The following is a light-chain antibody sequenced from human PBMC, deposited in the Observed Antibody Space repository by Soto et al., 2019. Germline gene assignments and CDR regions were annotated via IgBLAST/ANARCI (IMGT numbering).Light chain of an antibody. CDR2: DAS. Sequence: EIVLTQSPATLSLSPGERATLSCRASQSVGYFLAWYQQKPGQAPRLLIYDASNRATGVPARFTGSGSGTDFALPISSLEPEDFAVYYCQQRSHWPPSLSFGGGTRVEI. CDR1: QSVGYF. V-gene: IGKV3-11*01. J-gene: IGKJ4*01. CDR3: QQRSHWPPSLS.